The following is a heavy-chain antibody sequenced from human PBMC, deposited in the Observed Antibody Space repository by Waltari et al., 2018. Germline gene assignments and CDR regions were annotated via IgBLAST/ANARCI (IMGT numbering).Heavy chain of an antibody. V-gene: IGHV3-7*01. Sequence: EVQLVESGGGLVQPGGSLRLSCAASGFPFSSHWMNWVRQAPGKGLDWVALINQDGSGTYYVDSLKGRFTISRDNAKNSLYLQMNSLRVEDTAIYYCARDRGWGWLDPWGQGTLVTVSS. CDR3: ARDRGWGWLDP. J-gene: IGHJ5*02. CDR1: GFPFSSHW. CDR2: INQDGSGT. D-gene: IGHD3-10*01.